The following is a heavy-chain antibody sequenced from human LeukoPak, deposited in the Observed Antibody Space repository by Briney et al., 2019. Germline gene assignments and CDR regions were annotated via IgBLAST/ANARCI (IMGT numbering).Heavy chain of an antibody. CDR2: IYHSGGT. V-gene: IGHV4-38-2*01. CDR3: ASDSGSYSYYYYYYMDV. CDR1: GYSISSGYY. D-gene: IGHD1-26*01. Sequence: PSETLSLTCAVSGYSISSGYYWGWIRQPPGKGLEWIGSIYHSGGTYYNPSLKSRVTISVDTSKNQFSLKLSSVTAADTAVYYCASDSGSYSYYYYYYMDVWGKGTTVTVPS. J-gene: IGHJ6*03.